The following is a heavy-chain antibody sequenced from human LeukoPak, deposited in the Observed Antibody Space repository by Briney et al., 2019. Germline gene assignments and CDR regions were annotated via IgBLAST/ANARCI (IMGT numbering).Heavy chain of an antibody. V-gene: IGHV4-4*09. Sequence: SETLSLTCTVSGASITNYFWGWIRQPPGKGLQWIGYVYSGAYYYNPSLVSRLTVSVDTAKNQFSLGLRSVTAADTAVYYCARLRPRTNYDFSSGYCAFDYWGQGTLVTVSS. CDR1: GASITNYF. CDR3: ARLRPRTNYDFSSGYCAFDY. CDR2: VYSGAY. D-gene: IGHD3-3*01. J-gene: IGHJ4*02.